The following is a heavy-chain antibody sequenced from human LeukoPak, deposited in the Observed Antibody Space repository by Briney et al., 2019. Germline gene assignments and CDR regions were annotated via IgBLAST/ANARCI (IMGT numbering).Heavy chain of an antibody. J-gene: IGHJ6*03. CDR2: IYYSGST. CDR1: GGSISSSSYY. CDR3: ASRQRAGSGWYPGSHYYMDV. V-gene: IGHV4-61*01. D-gene: IGHD6-19*01. Sequence: SETLSLTCTVSGGSISSSSYYWSWIRQPPGKGLEWIGYIYYSGSTNYNPSLKSRVTISVDTSKNQFSLKLSSVTAADTAVYYCASRQRAGSGWYPGSHYYMDVWGKGTTVTVSS.